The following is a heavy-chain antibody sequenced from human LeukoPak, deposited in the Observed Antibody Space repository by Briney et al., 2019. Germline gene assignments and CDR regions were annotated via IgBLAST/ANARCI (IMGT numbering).Heavy chain of an antibody. J-gene: IGHJ6*02. D-gene: IGHD6-19*01. V-gene: IGHV3-7*01. CDR3: ARGPSLASLYSSGWYPYYYYGMDV. CDR2: IKQDGSEK. Sequence: PGGSLRLSCAASGFTFSSYWMSWVRQAPGKGLEWVANIKQDGSEKYYVDSVKGRFTISRDNAKNSLYLQMNSLRAEDTAVYYCARGPSLASLYSSGWYPYYYYGMDVWGQGTTVTVSS. CDR1: GFTFSSYW.